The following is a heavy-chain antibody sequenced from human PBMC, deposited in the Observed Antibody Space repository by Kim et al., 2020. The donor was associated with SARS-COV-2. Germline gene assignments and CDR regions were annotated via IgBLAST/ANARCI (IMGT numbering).Heavy chain of an antibody. D-gene: IGHD3-22*01. Sequence: SETLSLTCTVSGGSINNYFWSWIRQPPGKGLEWIGFIYYRGSTSYNPSLRSRVTISVDTSRNQFSLKLTSVTAADTAVYYCAREEKYDRGGDYFNWFDPWGQGTLGTVSS. CDR3: AREEKYDRGGDYFNWFDP. CDR1: GGSINNYF. V-gene: IGHV4-59*01. CDR2: IYYRGST. J-gene: IGHJ5*01.